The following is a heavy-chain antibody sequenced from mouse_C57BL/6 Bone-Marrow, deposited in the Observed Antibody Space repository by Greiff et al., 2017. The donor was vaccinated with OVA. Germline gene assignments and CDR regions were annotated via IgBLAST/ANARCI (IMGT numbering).Heavy chain of an antibody. CDR3: ARDYGSSSFAY. J-gene: IGHJ3*01. V-gene: IGHV1-82*01. Sequence: VQLQQSGPELVKPGASVKISCKASGYAFSSSWMNWVQQRPGKGLEWIGRIYPGDGDTNYNGTFKGKATLTADKSSSTAYMQLSSLTSEDSAVYCCARDYGSSSFAYWGQGTLVTVSA. CDR1: GYAFSSSW. CDR2: IYPGDGDT. D-gene: IGHD1-1*01.